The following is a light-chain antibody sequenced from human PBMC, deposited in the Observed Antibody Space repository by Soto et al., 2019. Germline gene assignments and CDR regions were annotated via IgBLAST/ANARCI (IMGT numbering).Light chain of an antibody. Sequence: EMVLTQSPGTLSLSRGERATLSCRASQTFSNSFLSWFQQIPGQAPRLLIYGSSMRATGIPDRFSGSGSGTDFTLTISRLEPEDFAVYYCQQCGSSSTFGQGTRLEIK. V-gene: IGKV3-20*01. J-gene: IGKJ5*01. CDR3: QQCGSSST. CDR1: QTFSNSF. CDR2: GSS.